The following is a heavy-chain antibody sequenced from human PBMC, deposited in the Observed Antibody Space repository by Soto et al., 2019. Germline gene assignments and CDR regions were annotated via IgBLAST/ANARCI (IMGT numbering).Heavy chain of an antibody. Sequence: QVQLVQSGAEMKKPGSSVKVSCKASGGIFASYAISWVRQAPGQGLEGMGGIIPMFGTTVYAQKFQGRVVITADTSSNSAYMEVRGLTSDDTAVFYCARLRAATANSYYYGMDVWGQGTTVTVSS. CDR2: IIPMFGTT. CDR3: ARLRAATANSYYYGMDV. V-gene: IGHV1-69*06. D-gene: IGHD6-25*01. CDR1: GGIFASYA. J-gene: IGHJ6*02.